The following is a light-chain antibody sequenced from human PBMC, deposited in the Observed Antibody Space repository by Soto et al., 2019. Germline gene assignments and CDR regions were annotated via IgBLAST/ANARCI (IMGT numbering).Light chain of an antibody. CDR2: GAS. V-gene: IGKV1-39*01. Sequence: DIQMTQSPSTLSASLGDSVTIXXRASQSISRNLNWYQQKPGTAPKIXMFGASTLQSGVPSRFSGSGAGTDFTLTISSLQPEDFATYYCQQSYSTPITFGQGTRLEIK. J-gene: IGKJ5*01. CDR1: QSISRN. CDR3: QQSYSTPIT.